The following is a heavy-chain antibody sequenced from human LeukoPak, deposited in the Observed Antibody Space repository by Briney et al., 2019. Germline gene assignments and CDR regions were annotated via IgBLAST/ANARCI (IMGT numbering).Heavy chain of an antibody. CDR3: IGHGGYSF. J-gene: IGHJ4*02. CDR1: GFTVGNNH. D-gene: IGHD4-23*01. Sequence: GGSLRLSCLASGFTVGNNHMSWVRQAPGKGLEWVSIIYGSGRTNYADSVKGRFTISRDNSKNTLYLQMNSLRADDTALYYCIGHGGYSFWGQGTLVTVSS. CDR2: IYGSGRT. V-gene: IGHV3-66*01.